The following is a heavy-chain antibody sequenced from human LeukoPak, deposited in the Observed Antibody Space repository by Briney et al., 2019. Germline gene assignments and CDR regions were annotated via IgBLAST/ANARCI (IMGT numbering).Heavy chain of an antibody. Sequence: GGSLRLSCAASGFTFSSYWMGWVRQAPGKGLEWEANIKQDGSEKYYVDSVKGRFTISRDNAKNSLYLQMNSLRAEDTAVYYCARGITIFGVAEDLGYWGQGTLVTVSS. V-gene: IGHV3-7*04. CDR2: IKQDGSEK. J-gene: IGHJ4*02. D-gene: IGHD3-3*01. CDR3: ARGITIFGVAEDLGY. CDR1: GFTFSSYW.